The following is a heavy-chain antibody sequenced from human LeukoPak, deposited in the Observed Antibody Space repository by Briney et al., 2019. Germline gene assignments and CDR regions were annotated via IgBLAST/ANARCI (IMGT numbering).Heavy chain of an antibody. D-gene: IGHD3-10*01. CDR3: AKGKITMVRGSPTDF. V-gene: IGHV3-23*01. CDR1: EFTFSSYA. CDR2: ISGSGTST. J-gene: IGHJ4*02. Sequence: GGSLRLSCAASEFTFSSYAMSRVRQAPGKGLAWVSAISGSGTSTYYADSVKGRFTISRDNSKNTLYLQMNSLRAEDTALYYCAKGKITMVRGSPTDFWGQGTLVTVSS.